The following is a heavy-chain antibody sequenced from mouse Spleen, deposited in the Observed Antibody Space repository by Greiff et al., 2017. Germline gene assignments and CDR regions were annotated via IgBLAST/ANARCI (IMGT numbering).Heavy chain of an antibody. CDR1: GYTFTSYW. V-gene: IGHV1-69*01. Sequence: QVQLKESGAELVMPGASVKLSCKASGYTFTSYWMHWVKQRPGQGLEWIGEIDPSDSYTNYNQKFKGKATLTVDKSSSTAYMQLSSLTSEDSAVYYCARYWFAYWGQGTLVTVSA. CDR2: IDPSDSYT. CDR3: ARYWFAY. J-gene: IGHJ3*01.